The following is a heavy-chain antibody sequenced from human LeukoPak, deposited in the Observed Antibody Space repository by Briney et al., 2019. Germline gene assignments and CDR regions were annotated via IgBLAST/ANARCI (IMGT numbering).Heavy chain of an antibody. CDR1: GGSISSGGYS. J-gene: IGHJ6*02. V-gene: IGHV4-30-2*01. D-gene: IGHD6-19*01. Sequence: KASQTLSLTCAVSGGSISSGGYSWSWIRQPPGKGLEWIGYIYHSGSTYYNPSLKSRVTISVDRSKNQFSLKLTSVTAADTAVYYCARGSGWFFSNFYGMDIWGQGTTVTVSS. CDR3: ARGSGWFFSNFYGMDI. CDR2: IYHSGST.